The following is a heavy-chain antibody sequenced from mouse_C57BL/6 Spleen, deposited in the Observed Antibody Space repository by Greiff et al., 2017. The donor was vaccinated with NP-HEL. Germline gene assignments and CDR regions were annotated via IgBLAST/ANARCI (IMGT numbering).Heavy chain of an antibody. V-gene: IGHV1-64*01. J-gene: IGHJ3*01. CDR2: IHPNSGST. CDR3: ARPNWDGFAY. D-gene: IGHD4-1*01. Sequence: VQLQESGAELVKPGASVKLSCKASGYTFTSYWMHWVKQRPGQGLEWIGMIHPNSGSTNYNEKFKSKATLTVDESSSTAYMQLSSLTSEDSAVYYCARPNWDGFAYWGQGTLVTVSA. CDR1: GYTFTSYW.